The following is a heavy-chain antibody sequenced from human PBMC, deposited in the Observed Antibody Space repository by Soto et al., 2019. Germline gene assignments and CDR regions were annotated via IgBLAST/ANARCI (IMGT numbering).Heavy chain of an antibody. D-gene: IGHD6-19*01. V-gene: IGHV3-13*04. Sequence: EVQLVESGGGLVQPGGSLRLSCAASGFTFSSYDMNWVRQATGKGLEWVSAIGTAGDTYYPGSVKGRFTISRENAKNSLYLQINSLRAGDTAVYYCARDLAVNGMDVWGQGTKVTVSS. CDR3: ARDLAVNGMDV. CDR2: IGTAGDT. J-gene: IGHJ6*02. CDR1: GFTFSSYD.